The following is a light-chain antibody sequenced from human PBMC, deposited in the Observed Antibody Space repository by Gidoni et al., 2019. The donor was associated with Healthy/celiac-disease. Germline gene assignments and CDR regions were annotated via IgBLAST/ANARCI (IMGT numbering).Light chain of an antibody. Sequence: EIVLTQSQGTLSLSQGERATLSCRASQSVISSYLAWYQQKPGQAPRLLIYGASSRATGIPDRFSGSGSGTDFTLTISRLEPEDFALYYCQQYGSSPRLTFXGXTKVEIK. J-gene: IGKJ4*01. CDR2: GAS. CDR1: QSVISSY. CDR3: QQYGSSPRLT. V-gene: IGKV3-20*01.